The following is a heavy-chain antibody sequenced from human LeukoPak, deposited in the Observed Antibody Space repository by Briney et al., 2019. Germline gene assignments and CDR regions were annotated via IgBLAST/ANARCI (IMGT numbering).Heavy chain of an antibody. D-gene: IGHD1-26*01. CDR1: GFTFSSYA. CDR3: ARTDSGSYNFDY. J-gene: IGHJ4*02. V-gene: IGHV3-30-3*01. CDR2: ISYDGSNK. Sequence: GGSRRLSCAASGFTFSSYAMHWVRQAPGKGLEWVAVISYDGSNKYYADSVKVRFTISRDNSKNTLYLQMNSLRSEDTAVYYCARTDSGSYNFDYWGQGTLVTVSS.